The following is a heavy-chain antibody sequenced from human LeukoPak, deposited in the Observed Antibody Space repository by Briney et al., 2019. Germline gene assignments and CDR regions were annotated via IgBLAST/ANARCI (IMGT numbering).Heavy chain of an antibody. CDR1: GFTFSDYY. V-gene: IGHV3-30*18. J-gene: IGHJ4*02. CDR2: ISDDGRTE. CDR3: TKEGATGSRYNFDY. D-gene: IGHD2-15*01. Sequence: GGSLRLSCAASGFTFSDYYMSWIRQAPGKGLEWVAVISDDGRTEYYADSVKGRFTISRDNSKNTVSLQMNSLRDDDTAVFYCTKEGATGSRYNFDYWGQGTLVTVSS.